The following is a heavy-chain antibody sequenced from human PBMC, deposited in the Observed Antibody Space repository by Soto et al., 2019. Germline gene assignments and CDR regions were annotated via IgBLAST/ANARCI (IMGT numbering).Heavy chain of an antibody. J-gene: IGHJ1*01. CDR1: GFTFSSYS. D-gene: IGHD2-2*01. CDR2: ISSSSSTI. V-gene: IGHV3-48*01. CDR3: ARGVPAAMSYFQY. Sequence: LRLSCAASGFTFSSYSMNWVRQAPGKGLEWVSYISSSSSTIYYADSVKGRFTISRDNAKNSLYLQMNSLRAEDTAIYYCARGVPAAMSYFQYWGQGTLVTVSS.